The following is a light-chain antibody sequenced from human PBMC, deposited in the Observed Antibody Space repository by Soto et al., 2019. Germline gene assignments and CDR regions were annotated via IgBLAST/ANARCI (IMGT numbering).Light chain of an antibody. J-gene: IGLJ2*01. CDR1: NSDVGGYNY. CDR2: DVD. V-gene: IGLV2-14*01. CDR3: SSYTTSSTVV. Sequence: QSALTQPASISGSPGQSITISCTGTNSDVGGYNYVSWYQQYPGKAPKLMIYDVDNRPSGVSYRFSGSKSGKTASLTISGLQAEDEADYYCSSYTTSSTVVFGGWTKVTVL.